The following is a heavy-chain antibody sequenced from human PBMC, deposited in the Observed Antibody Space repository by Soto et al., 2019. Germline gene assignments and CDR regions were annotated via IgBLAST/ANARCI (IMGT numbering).Heavy chain of an antibody. CDR3: ARVNSSGYYRKYYFDY. CDR2: IYYSGST. CDR1: GGSISSGDYY. D-gene: IGHD3-22*01. Sequence: SETLSLTCTVSGGSISSGDYYWSWIRQPPGKGLEWIGYIYYSGSTYYNQSLKSRVTISVDTSKNQFSLKLSSVTAADTAVYYCARVNSSGYYRKYYFDYWGQGTLVTVSS. V-gene: IGHV4-30-4*01. J-gene: IGHJ4*02.